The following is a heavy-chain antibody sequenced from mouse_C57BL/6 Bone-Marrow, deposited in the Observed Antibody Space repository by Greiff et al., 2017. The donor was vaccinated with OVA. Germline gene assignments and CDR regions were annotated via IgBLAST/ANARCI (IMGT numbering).Heavy chain of an antibody. CDR3: AREGTYYSNYAYFDY. V-gene: IGHV1-69*01. Sequence: VQLQESGAELVMPGASVKLSCKASGYTFTSYWMHWVKQRPGQGLEWIGEIDPSDSYTNYNQKFKGKSTLTVDKSSSTAYMQLSSLTSEDSAVYYCAREGTYYSNYAYFDYWGQGTTLTVSS. CDR2: IDPSDSYT. J-gene: IGHJ2*01. CDR1: GYTFTSYW. D-gene: IGHD2-5*01.